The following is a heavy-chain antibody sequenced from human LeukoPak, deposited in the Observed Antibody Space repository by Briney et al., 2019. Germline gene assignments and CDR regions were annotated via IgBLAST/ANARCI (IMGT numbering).Heavy chain of an antibody. V-gene: IGHV4-4*08. J-gene: IGHJ2*01. Sequence: PSETLSLTCTVSGGSINSYYWSWIRQPPGKGLEWIGYFYPSGSTSYNPSLMSRVTTSVDTSKNQFSLRLSSVTAADTAIYYCASIRDTAFRYWYFDLWGRGTLVTVSS. CDR2: FYPSGST. D-gene: IGHD5-18*01. CDR1: GGSINSYY. CDR3: ASIRDTAFRYWYFDL.